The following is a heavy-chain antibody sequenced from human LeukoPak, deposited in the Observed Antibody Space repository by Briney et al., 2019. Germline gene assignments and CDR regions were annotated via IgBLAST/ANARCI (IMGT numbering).Heavy chain of an antibody. CDR2: IYYSGST. Sequence: SETLSLTCTVSGGPISSYYWSWIRQPPGKGLEWIGYIYYSGSTNYNPSLKSRVTISVDTSRNQFSLKLSSVTAADTAVYYCARGGTVRNGMDVWGQGTTVTVSS. CDR1: GGPISSYY. D-gene: IGHD1-26*01. V-gene: IGHV4-59*01. J-gene: IGHJ6*02. CDR3: ARGGTVRNGMDV.